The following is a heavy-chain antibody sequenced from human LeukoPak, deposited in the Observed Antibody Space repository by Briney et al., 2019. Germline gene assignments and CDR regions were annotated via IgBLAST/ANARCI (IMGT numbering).Heavy chain of an antibody. J-gene: IGHJ4*02. CDR3: ARVKAVAGLDY. CDR2: IYYSGST. CDR1: GGSISSSSYY. D-gene: IGHD6-19*01. Sequence: SETLSLTRTVSGGSISSSSYYWGWIRQPPGKGLEWIGSIYYSGSTYYNPSLKSRVTISVDTSKNQFSLKLSSVTAADTAVYYCARVKAVAGLDYWGQGTLVTVSS. V-gene: IGHV4-39*07.